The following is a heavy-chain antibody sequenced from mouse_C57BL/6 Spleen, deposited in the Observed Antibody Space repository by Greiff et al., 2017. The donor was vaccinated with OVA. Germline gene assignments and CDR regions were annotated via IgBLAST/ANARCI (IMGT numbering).Heavy chain of an antibody. Sequence: QVQLKQPGAELVKPGASVKLSCKASGYTFTSYWMQWVKQRPGQGLEWIGEIDPSDSYTNYNQKFKGKATLTVDTSSSTAYMQLSSLTSEDSAVYYCARWGLRDWYFDVWGTGTTVTVSS. V-gene: IGHV1-50*01. J-gene: IGHJ1*03. D-gene: IGHD2-4*01. CDR3: ARWGLRDWYFDV. CDR2: IDPSDSYT. CDR1: GYTFTSYW.